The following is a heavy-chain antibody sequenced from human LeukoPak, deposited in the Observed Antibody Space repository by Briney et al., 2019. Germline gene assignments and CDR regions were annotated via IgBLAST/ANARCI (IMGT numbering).Heavy chain of an antibody. CDR3: ATPKHGGNSGYYYYYYGMDV. Sequence: ASVKVSCKVSGYTLTELSMHWVRQAPGKGLEWMGGFDPEDGETTYAQKFQGRVTMTEDTSTDTAYMELSSLRSEDTAVYYCATPKHGGNSGYYYYYYGMDVWGQGTTVTVSS. CDR2: FDPEDGET. D-gene: IGHD4-23*01. J-gene: IGHJ6*02. CDR1: GYTLTELS. V-gene: IGHV1-24*01.